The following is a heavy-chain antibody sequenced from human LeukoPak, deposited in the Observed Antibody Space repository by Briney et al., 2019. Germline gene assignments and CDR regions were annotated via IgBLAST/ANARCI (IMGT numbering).Heavy chain of an antibody. D-gene: IGHD4/OR15-4a*01. V-gene: IGHV3-49*04. Sequence: GRSLRLSCTTSGFTFGDYFMSWVRQAPGKGLESVGFIRQTAYGGTTEFAASVQGRFTISRDDSKSIAYLEMNSLRTEDTAVYYCTRINANYDYWGQGTLVTVSS. J-gene: IGHJ4*02. CDR1: GFTFGDYF. CDR2: IRQTAYGGTT. CDR3: TRINANYDY.